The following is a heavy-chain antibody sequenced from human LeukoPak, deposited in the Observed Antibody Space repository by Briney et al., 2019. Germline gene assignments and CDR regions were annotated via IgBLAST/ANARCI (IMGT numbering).Heavy chain of an antibody. CDR1: GGSISSSSYY. D-gene: IGHD6-13*01. CDR2: IYYSGST. V-gene: IGHV4-39*07. CDR3: ARGRSQQLYFDY. Sequence: PSQTLSLTCTVSGGSISSSSYYWGWIRQPPGKGLEWIGSIYYSGSTYYNPSLKSRVTISVDTSKNQFSLKLSSVTAADTAVYYCARGRSQQLYFDYWGQGTLVTVSS. J-gene: IGHJ4*02.